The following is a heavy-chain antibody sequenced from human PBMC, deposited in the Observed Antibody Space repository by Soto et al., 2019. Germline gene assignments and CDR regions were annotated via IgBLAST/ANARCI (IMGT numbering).Heavy chain of an antibody. J-gene: IGHJ6*02. CDR1: GSMFSDYY. V-gene: IGHV3-11*03. CDR2: ISTASDT. Sequence: QVQLMQSGGGLVKPGGSLRISCAASGSMFSDYYMTWIRQTPVKGLEWVAYISTASDTTYADSVRGRFTIYRDNARNSLYLKMNSLRAEDSAVYYCARGHYTMDVWGQGTAVTVS. CDR3: ARGHYTMDV.